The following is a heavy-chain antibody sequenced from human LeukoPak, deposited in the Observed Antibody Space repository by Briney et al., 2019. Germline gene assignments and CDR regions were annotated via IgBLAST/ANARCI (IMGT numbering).Heavy chain of an antibody. V-gene: IGHV1-18*01. CDR3: ARAGYGEMAGMDV. CDR2: ISAYNGDT. Sequence: GASVKVSCKASGYTFTSYGISWGRQAPGQRLECMGWISAYNGDTNYAQKLQGRVTMTTDTSTSTAYMELRSLRSDDTAVYYCARAGYGEMAGMDVWGKGTTVTVSS. J-gene: IGHJ6*04. D-gene: IGHD4-17*01. CDR1: GYTFTSYG.